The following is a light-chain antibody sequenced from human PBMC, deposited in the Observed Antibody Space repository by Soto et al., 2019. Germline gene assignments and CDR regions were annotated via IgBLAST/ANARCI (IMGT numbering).Light chain of an antibody. CDR2: GAS. CDR3: PQTYNLPRT. J-gene: IGKJ1*01. Sequence: DIQMTQSPSSLSASVGDRATLTCRASLNIVDSLSWFQQKAGNPPTQLIYGASALQSGIPVRFSGSASGTDFTLTIRNMQREDFATYYCPQTYNLPRTFGQETKV. V-gene: IGKV1-39*01. CDR1: LNIVDS.